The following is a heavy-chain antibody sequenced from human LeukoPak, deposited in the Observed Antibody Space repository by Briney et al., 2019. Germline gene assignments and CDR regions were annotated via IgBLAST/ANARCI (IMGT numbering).Heavy chain of an antibody. Sequence: ASVKVSCKASGYTFTKYGINWVRQAPGQGLEWMGWINAGNGNTKYSQKFQGRVTITRDTSASTAYMELSSLRSEDTAVYYCASEYYDSSGYSEEDYYYYGMDVWGQGTTVTVSS. J-gene: IGHJ6*02. V-gene: IGHV1-3*01. CDR1: GYTFTKYG. CDR3: ASEYYDSSGYSEEDYYYYGMDV. D-gene: IGHD3-22*01. CDR2: INAGNGNT.